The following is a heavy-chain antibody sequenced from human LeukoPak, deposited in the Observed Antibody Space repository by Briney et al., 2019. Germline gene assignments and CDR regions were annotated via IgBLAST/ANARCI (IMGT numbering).Heavy chain of an antibody. V-gene: IGHV3-7*02. CDR2: IKQDGREK. CDR1: GFTFSTYW. D-gene: IGHD3-22*01. CDR3: ARGGYYDSSGYYYVGYFHH. J-gene: IGHJ1*01. Sequence: GGSLRLSCAASGFTFSTYWMTWVRQAPGKGLEWVANIKQDGREKNFVDSVKGRFTISRDNAKNSLYVQMNSPRAEDTAVYYCARGGYYDSSGYYYVGYFHHWGQGTLVTVSS.